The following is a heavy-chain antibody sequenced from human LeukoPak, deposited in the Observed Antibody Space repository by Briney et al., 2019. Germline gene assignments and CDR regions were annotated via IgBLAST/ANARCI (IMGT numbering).Heavy chain of an antibody. J-gene: IGHJ4*02. Sequence: GESLKISCKGSGYSFTSYWIGWVRQMPGKGLEWMGIIYPSDPHMKYNPSFQGQVTISADKSISTAYLQWSSLKASDTAIYHCATFVMVLDGHTYIDCWGQGTLVTVSS. V-gene: IGHV5-51*01. D-gene: IGHD2-21*01. CDR2: IYPSDPHM. CDR3: ATFVMVLDGHTYIDC. CDR1: GYSFTSYW.